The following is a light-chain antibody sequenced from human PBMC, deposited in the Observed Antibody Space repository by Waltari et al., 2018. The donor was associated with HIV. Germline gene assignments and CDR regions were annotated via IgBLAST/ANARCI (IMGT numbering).Light chain of an antibody. CDR1: QSLLFSSNNKNY. Sequence: DIVMTQSPDSLAVSLGERATINCKSSQSLLFSSNNKNYLAWYQQKPGQTPKLLIYWASTRESGVPDRFSGSGSGTDFTLTISSLQAEDVAVYYCQQYYTTLPRTFGGGTKVEIK. CDR2: WAS. V-gene: IGKV4-1*01. CDR3: QQYYTTLPRT. J-gene: IGKJ4*01.